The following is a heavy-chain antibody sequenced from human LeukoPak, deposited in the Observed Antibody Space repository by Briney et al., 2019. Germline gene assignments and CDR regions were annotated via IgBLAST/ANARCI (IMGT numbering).Heavy chain of an antibody. Sequence: GGSLRLSCAASGFSFSNAWMSWVRQASGKGLEWVGRIKSKTDGGTIHYAAPVKGRFTISRDDSKNMVFLQMNSLNTEDTAVYYCCRGWLDYWGQGTLVAVSS. V-gene: IGHV3-15*01. J-gene: IGHJ4*02. CDR3: CRGWLDY. CDR2: IKSKTDGGTI. D-gene: IGHD2-15*01. CDR1: GFSFSNAW.